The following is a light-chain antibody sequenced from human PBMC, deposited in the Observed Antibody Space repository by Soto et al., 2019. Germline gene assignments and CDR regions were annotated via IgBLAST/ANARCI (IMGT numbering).Light chain of an antibody. J-gene: IGLJ2*01. CDR1: SSNIGSNY. V-gene: IGLV1-47*01. CDR2: RNN. Sequence: QSVLTQPPSAPGTPGQRVTISCSGSSSNIGSNYVYWYQQLPGTAPKLLIYRNNQRPSGVPDRFSGSKSGTSASLAINGLRSEDEADYYCAAWDDSLSGVVFGGGTKLTVL. CDR3: AAWDDSLSGVV.